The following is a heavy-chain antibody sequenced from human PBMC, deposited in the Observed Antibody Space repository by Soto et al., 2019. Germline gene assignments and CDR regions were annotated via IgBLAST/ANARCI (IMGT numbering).Heavy chain of an antibody. CDR2: MYNSEDT. CDR1: AASISSYY. V-gene: IGHV4-59*08. Sequence: QVQLQESGPGLVRPSETLSLTCTVSAASISSYYWTWIRQSPGKGLEWIGHMYNSEDTKYNPSLKSRVTMSVDTSQNQFSLKLRSVTAADTAIYYCVRHATDRHGNAEDWYFDLWGRGTLVTVSS. CDR3: VRHATDRHGNAEDWYFDL. D-gene: IGHD2-15*01. J-gene: IGHJ2*01.